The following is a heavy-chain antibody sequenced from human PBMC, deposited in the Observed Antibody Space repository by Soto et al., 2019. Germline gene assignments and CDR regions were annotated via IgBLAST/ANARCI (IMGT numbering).Heavy chain of an antibody. CDR3: ARGHYNILTGYYPEGTYFDY. Sequence: ASVKVSCKASGYTFTNYGINWVRQAPGQGLEWMGWIRAYNGNTNYAQNLQGRVTMTTDTSTSTAYMELRSLRSDDTAVYYCARGHYNILTGYYPEGTYFDYWGQGALVTVSS. CDR2: IRAYNGNT. D-gene: IGHD3-9*01. V-gene: IGHV1-18*04. CDR1: GYTFTNYG. J-gene: IGHJ4*02.